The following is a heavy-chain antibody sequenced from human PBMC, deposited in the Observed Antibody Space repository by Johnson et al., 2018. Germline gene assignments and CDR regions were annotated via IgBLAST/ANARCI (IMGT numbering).Heavy chain of an antibody. J-gene: IGHJ1*01. CDR3: TTVRGGSLKYFQY. V-gene: IGHV3-15*07. D-gene: IGHD3-16*01. Sequence: EVQLVESGGGLVKPGESLRLSCAASGFTFSNAWMTWVRQAPGKGLEWVGRIKSKADGGTTDYAAPVKGRCTISRDDSKNTLYLQMNSLKTEDTAGYYGTTVRGGSLKYFQYWGQGTLVSVSS. CDR2: IKSKADGGTT. CDR1: GFTFSNAW.